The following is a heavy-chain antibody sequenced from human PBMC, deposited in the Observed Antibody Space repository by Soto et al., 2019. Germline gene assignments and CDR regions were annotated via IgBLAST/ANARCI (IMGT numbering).Heavy chain of an antibody. CDR2: IIPIFGTA. CDR3: ARDPGSSGWFAP. D-gene: IGHD6-6*01. J-gene: IGHJ5*02. Sequence: SVKVSCKASGGTFSSYAISCVRQAPGQGLEWMGGIIPIFGTANYAQKFQGRVTITADESTSTAYMELSSLRSEDTAVYYCARDPGSSGWFAPWGQGTLVTVSS. CDR1: GGTFSSYA. V-gene: IGHV1-69*13.